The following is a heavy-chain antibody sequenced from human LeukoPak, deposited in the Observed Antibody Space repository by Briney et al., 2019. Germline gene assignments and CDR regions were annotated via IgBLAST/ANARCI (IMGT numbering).Heavy chain of an antibody. CDR1: GFTLSSYG. V-gene: IGHV3-33*06. CDR2: IWYDGSNK. D-gene: IGHD3-3*01. Sequence: QLGRSLRLSCEASGFTLSSYGMHWARQAPGKGLEWVAVIWYDGSNKYYADSVKGRFTISRDNSKNTLYLQMNSLRAEDTAVYYCAKDRFLEWSGLGYWGQGTLVTVSS. J-gene: IGHJ4*02. CDR3: AKDRFLEWSGLGY.